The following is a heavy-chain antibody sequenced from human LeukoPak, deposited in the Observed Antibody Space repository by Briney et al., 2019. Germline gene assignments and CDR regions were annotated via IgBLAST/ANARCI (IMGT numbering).Heavy chain of an antibody. CDR3: ARDGGGWTFFDY. V-gene: IGHV3-7*04. Sequence: GGSLRVSCAASGFTFSSYWMGWVRQAPGKGLEWVANIKQDGSEKYYVDSVKGRFTISRDNAKNSVFLQMNSLRAEDTAVYYCARDGGGWTFFDYWGQGTPVTVSS. D-gene: IGHD6-19*01. CDR2: IKQDGSEK. CDR1: GFTFSSYW. J-gene: IGHJ4*02.